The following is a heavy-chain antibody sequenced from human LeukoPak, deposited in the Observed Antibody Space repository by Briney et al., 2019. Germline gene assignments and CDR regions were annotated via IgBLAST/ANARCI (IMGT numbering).Heavy chain of an antibody. V-gene: IGHV4-59*01. Sequence: SETLSLTCTVSGGSISSYYWSWIRQPPGKGLEWIGYIYYSGSANYNPSLKSRVTISVDTSKNQCSLKLSSVTAADTAVYYCARDAGDRGDIWGQGKMVTVSS. CDR1: GGSISSYY. CDR2: IYYSGSA. CDR3: ARDAGDRGDI. J-gene: IGHJ3*02. D-gene: IGHD3-16*01.